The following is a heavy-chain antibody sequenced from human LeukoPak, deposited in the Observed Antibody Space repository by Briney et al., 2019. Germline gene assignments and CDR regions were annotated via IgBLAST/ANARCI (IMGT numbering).Heavy chain of an antibody. CDR3: AGAQQLWSQTFDY. V-gene: IGHV1-69*01. J-gene: IGHJ4*02. Sequence: ASVKVSCKASGGTFSSYAISWVRQAPGQGLEWMGGIIPIFGTANYAQKFQGRVTITADEFTSTAYMELSSLRSEDTAVYYCAGAQQLWSQTFDYWGQGTLVTVSS. CDR1: GGTFSSYA. D-gene: IGHD5-18*01. CDR2: IIPIFGTA.